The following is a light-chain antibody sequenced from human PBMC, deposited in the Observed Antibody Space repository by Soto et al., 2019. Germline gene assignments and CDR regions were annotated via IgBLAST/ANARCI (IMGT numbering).Light chain of an antibody. CDR3: QQYENYWT. CDR1: QPISSW. J-gene: IGKJ1*01. V-gene: IGKV1-5*01. CDR2: DGS. Sequence: DIQMTQSPPTLSASVGDRVTITCRASQPISSWLAWYHQKPGKAPKLLIYDGSNLESGVPSRFSGSGSRTEFTPTISGLQPEDFGIYYCQQYENYWTFGQGTKVEIK.